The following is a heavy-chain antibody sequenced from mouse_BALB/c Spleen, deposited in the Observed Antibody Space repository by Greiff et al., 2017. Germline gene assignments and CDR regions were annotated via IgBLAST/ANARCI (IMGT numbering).Heavy chain of an antibody. Sequence: QVQLQQPGAELVKPGAPVKLSCKASGYTFTSYWMNWVKQRPGRGLEWIGRIDPSDSETHYNQKFKDKATLTVDKSSSTAYIQLSSLTSEDSAVYYCASLPYRYDYYAMDYWGQGTSVTVSS. V-gene: IGHV1-69*02. CDR3: ASLPYRYDYYAMDY. CDR2: IDPSDSET. J-gene: IGHJ4*01. D-gene: IGHD2-14*01. CDR1: GYTFTSYW.